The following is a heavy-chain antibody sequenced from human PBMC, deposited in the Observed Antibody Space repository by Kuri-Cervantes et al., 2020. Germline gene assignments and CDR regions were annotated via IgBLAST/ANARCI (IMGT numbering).Heavy chain of an antibody. CDR3: AKLRIAAAGFDY. Sequence: ASVKVSCKAPGYTLIYYGINWVRQAPGQGLEWVGWISAHNGNTNYAQNFQGRVTMTTDTSTSTVYMELSSLRSEDTAVYYCAKLRIAAAGFDYWGLGTLVTVSS. CDR1: GYTLIYYG. CDR2: ISAHNGNT. D-gene: IGHD6-13*01. V-gene: IGHV1-18*01. J-gene: IGHJ4*02.